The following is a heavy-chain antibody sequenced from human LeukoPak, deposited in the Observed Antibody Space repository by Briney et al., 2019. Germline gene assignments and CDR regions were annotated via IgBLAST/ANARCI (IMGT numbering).Heavy chain of an antibody. CDR3: ARALGVANNDPFDV. D-gene: IGHD5-12*01. V-gene: IGHV1-69*13. Sequence: SVKVSCRGSGGTFSSHALSWVRQAPGQGLEWMGTIIPIFGTTNSAQKFQGRVTMTADASTSTAYMDLRSLRSDDTAVYYCARALGVANNDPFDVWGQGTKVIVTP. J-gene: IGHJ3*01. CDR2: IIPIFGTT. CDR1: GGTFSSHA.